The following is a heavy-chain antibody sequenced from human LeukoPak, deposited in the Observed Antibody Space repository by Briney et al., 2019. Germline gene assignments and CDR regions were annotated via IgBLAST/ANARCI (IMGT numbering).Heavy chain of an antibody. CDR1: GFNFIEYS. Sequence: GGSLILSCAASGFNFIEYSMNWVRQAPGKGLEWISYIGISSCNTKYADSVKGRFTICRDKARNSLYLQMNSLRVEDTAVYYCARDHRYAFDNWGHGTLVTVSS. D-gene: IGHD5-12*01. CDR2: IGISSCNT. CDR3: ARDHRYAFDN. J-gene: IGHJ4*01. V-gene: IGHV3-48*01.